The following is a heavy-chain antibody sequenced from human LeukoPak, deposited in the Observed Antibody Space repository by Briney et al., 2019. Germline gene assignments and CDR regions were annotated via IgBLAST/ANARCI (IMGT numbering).Heavy chain of an antibody. Sequence: GGSLRLSCAASGFTLSSYAMSWVRKPPGKGLEWVSAISGSGGSTYYADSVKGRFTISRDNSKNTLYLQMNSLRAEDTAVYCCAKDYCSSTSCYNGELDYWGQGTLVTVSS. V-gene: IGHV3-23*01. CDR3: AKDYCSSTSCYNGELDY. D-gene: IGHD2-2*02. CDR1: GFTLSSYA. CDR2: ISGSGGST. J-gene: IGHJ4*02.